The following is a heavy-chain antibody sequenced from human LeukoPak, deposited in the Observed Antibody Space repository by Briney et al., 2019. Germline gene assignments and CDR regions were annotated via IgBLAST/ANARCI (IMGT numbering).Heavy chain of an antibody. CDR1: GFTFSSYA. CDR2: ISYNGSEK. D-gene: IGHD6-13*01. V-gene: IGHV3-30*04. CDR3: ARGAYSSSWLNFDY. Sequence: PGGSLRLSCAASGFTFSSYARHWVRQAPGKGLEWVALISYNGSEKYYADSVKGRVTISRDNSKNTRYLQMNSLRAADTAVYYCARGAYSSSWLNFDYWGQGTLVTVSS. J-gene: IGHJ4*02.